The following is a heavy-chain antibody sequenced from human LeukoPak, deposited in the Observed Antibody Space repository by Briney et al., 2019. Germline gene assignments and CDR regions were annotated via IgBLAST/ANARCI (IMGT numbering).Heavy chain of an antibody. CDR1: GFTFSNYA. CDR3: AREGDSRWGELSP. J-gene: IGHJ1*01. CDR2: ISGGGGYT. Sequence: GGSLRLSCAASGFTFSNYAMSWVRQAPGKGLEWVSAISGGGGYTYHADSVKGRFIISRDNSKSTSNLQLNSLRAEDTAVYYCAREGDSRWGELSPWGQGTLGTVSS. V-gene: IGHV3-23*01. D-gene: IGHD3-16*02.